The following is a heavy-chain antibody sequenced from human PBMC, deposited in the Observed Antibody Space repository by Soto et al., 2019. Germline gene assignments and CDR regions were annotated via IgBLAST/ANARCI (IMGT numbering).Heavy chain of an antibody. V-gene: IGHV1-69*05. J-gene: IGHJ3*02. D-gene: IGHD3-3*01. CDR1: GGTFSSYA. CDR3: ARGYDFWSGYPISRLVAFDI. CDR2: IIPIFGTA. Sequence: GASVKVSCKASGGTFSSYAISWVRQAPGQGLEWMGGIIPIFGTANYAQKFQGRVTMTRNTSISTAYMELSSLRSEDTAVYYCARGYDFWSGYPISRLVAFDICGEGTMVTV.